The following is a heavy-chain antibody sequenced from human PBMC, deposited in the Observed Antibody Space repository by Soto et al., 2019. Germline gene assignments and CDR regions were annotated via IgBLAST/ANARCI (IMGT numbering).Heavy chain of an antibody. Sequence: QVQLVQSGAEVKKHGASVKVSCKASGYTFTTYDISLLRQAPGQGLTWMGRISTYNGNTNYPQSRQGRLTMSPDTSTNTAYMELRSLRSADTAVYYCARDPYHVLIVNAPNLYGMDVWGQGTTVTVSS. V-gene: IGHV1-18*01. CDR2: ISTYNGNT. CDR3: ARDPYHVLIVNAPNLYGMDV. D-gene: IGHD2-8*01. J-gene: IGHJ6*02. CDR1: GYTFTTYD.